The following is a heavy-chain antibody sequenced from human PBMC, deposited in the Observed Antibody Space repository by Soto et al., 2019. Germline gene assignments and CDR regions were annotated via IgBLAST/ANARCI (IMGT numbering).Heavy chain of an antibody. J-gene: IGHJ6*02. CDR1: GYSFTSYW. CDR2: IYPGDSDT. V-gene: IGHV5-51*01. CDR3: ARLIAPYYYGSGRLSGASLYYYYGMDV. D-gene: IGHD3-10*01. Sequence: GESLKISCKGSGYSFTSYWIGWVRQMPGKGLEWMGIIYPGDSDTRYSPSFQGQVTNSADKSISTAYLQGSGLKASDTAMYYCARLIAPYYYGSGRLSGASLYYYYGMDVWGQGTTVTVSS.